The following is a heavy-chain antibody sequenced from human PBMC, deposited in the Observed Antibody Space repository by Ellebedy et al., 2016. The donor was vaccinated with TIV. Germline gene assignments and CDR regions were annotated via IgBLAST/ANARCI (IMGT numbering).Heavy chain of an antibody. CDR1: GFTFSSYS. D-gene: IGHD3-3*01. CDR2: ISSSSSII. V-gene: IGHV3-48*02. Sequence: GESLKISCAASGFTFSSYSMNWVRQAPGKGLEWVSYISSSSSIIYYADSVKGRFTISRDNAKNALYLQLNSLRDEDTATYYCARVGRFPHNYAMDVWGQGTTVTVSS. CDR3: ARVGRFPHNYAMDV. J-gene: IGHJ6*02.